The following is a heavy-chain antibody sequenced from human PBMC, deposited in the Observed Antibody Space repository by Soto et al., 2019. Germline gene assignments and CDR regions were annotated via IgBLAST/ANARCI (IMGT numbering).Heavy chain of an antibody. CDR3: AGQGYESRGYYCAY. J-gene: IGHJ4*02. CDR2: IYSSGNT. D-gene: IGHD3-22*01. Sequence: QLLLQESGPGLLKPSETLSLTCTVSGGSSSSTSYYWGWIRQPPGKGLEWIGSIYSSGNTNYNPSLKSRVTISVDSLKRHLSRKLSSVAAAGAAVYYCAGQGYESRGYYCAYWGQGTLVTVSS. CDR1: GGSSSSTSYY. V-gene: IGHV4-39*01.